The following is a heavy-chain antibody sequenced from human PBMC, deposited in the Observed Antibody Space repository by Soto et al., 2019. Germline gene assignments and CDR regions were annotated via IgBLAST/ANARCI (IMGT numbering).Heavy chain of an antibody. J-gene: IGHJ6*02. CDR3: ANIAVAGFGYYYGMDV. D-gene: IGHD6-19*01. V-gene: IGHV1-69*06. CDR1: GGTFSSYA. Sequence: PVKVSCKASGGTFSSYAISWVRQAPGQGLEWMGGIIPIFGTTNYAQKFQGRVTMTEDTSTDTAYMELSSLRSEDTAVYYCANIAVAGFGYYYGMDVWGQGTTVTVS. CDR2: IIPIFGTT.